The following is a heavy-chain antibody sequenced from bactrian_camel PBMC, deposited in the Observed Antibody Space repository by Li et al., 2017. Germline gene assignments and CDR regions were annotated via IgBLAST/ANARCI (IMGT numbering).Heavy chain of an antibody. CDR1: GSTESGNY. D-gene: IGHD5*01. CDR3: AATMGDYALGVSLSPGKCEETDFGW. Sequence: VQLVESGGVSVQAGGSVTLSCVASGSTESGNYVAWIRQAPGKEREGIAGISTGSGSTYYARSVKGRFTIYLDNAKSSVYLQMNKLKPEDTAMYYCAATMGDYALGVSLSPGKCEETDFGWWGQGTQVTVS. J-gene: IGHJ6*01. CDR2: ISTGSGST. V-gene: IGHV3S40*01.